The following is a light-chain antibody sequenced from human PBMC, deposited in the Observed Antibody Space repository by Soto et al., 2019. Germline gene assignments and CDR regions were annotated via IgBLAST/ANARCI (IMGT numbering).Light chain of an antibody. V-gene: IGKV3-20*01. J-gene: IGKJ4*01. Sequence: ILLTQSPGTLSLSPGERATLSCRARQSVSSSYLAWYQQKPGQAPRLLIYGASSRATGIPDRFSGSGSGTDFTLTISRLEPEDFAVDYCQQYGSSPLLTFGGGTKVEMK. CDR3: QQYGSSPLLT. CDR2: GAS. CDR1: QSVSSSY.